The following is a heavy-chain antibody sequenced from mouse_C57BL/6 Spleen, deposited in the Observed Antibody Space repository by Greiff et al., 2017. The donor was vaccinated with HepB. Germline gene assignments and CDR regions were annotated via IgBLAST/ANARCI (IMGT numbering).Heavy chain of an antibody. CDR3: ARFYGSPYYAMDY. CDR2: IYPGSGNT. Sequence: VQLQQSGAELVRPGASVKLSCKASGYTFTDYYINWVKQRPGQGLEWIARIYPGSGNTYYNEKFKGKATLTAEKSSSTAYMQLSSLTSEDSSVYFCARFYGSPYYAMDYWGQGTSVTVSS. CDR1: GYTFTDYY. D-gene: IGHD1-1*01. J-gene: IGHJ4*01. V-gene: IGHV1-76*01.